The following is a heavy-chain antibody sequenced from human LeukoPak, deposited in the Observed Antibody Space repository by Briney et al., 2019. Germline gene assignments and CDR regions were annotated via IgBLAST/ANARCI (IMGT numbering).Heavy chain of an antibody. Sequence: WASVKVSCKASGGTFSSYAISWVRQAPGQGLEWMGGIIPIFGTANYAQKFQGRVTITADESTSTAYMELSSLRSEDTAVYYRARDFCSTSCNLGYWGQGTLVTVSS. V-gene: IGHV1-69*01. CDR1: GGTFSSYA. CDR3: ARDFCSTSCNLGY. CDR2: IIPIFGTA. D-gene: IGHD2-2*01. J-gene: IGHJ4*02.